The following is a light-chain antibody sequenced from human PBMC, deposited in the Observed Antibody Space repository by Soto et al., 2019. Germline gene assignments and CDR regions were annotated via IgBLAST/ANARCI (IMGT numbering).Light chain of an antibody. CDR3: QQYGSSRT. J-gene: IGKJ4*01. Sequence: EIVLTQSPGTLSLSPGERATLSCRASQSVSSSYLAWYQQKPGQAPRLLIYGASSRATGIPDRFSGSGSGXXPTLTISRLEPEDFAGYYCQQYGSSRTFGGGTKVEIK. CDR1: QSVSSSY. CDR2: GAS. V-gene: IGKV3-20*01.